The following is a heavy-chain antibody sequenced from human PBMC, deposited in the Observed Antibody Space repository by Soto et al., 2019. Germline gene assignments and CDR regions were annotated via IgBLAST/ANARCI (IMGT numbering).Heavy chain of an antibody. D-gene: IGHD3-16*01. J-gene: IGHJ3*02. CDR3: ARVRPLGDLFLFFDI. CDR1: GGTFSKYA. CDR2: IIPISGTT. V-gene: IGHV1-69*01. Sequence: VQLVQSGAEVKRTGSSVQVSCKASGGTFSKYAITWVRQAPGQGLEWMGGIIPISGTTNCAQKIQGRVTISADESTSTAYMELSSLRSDDTAVYYCARVRPLGDLFLFFDIWGQGTMVTVSS.